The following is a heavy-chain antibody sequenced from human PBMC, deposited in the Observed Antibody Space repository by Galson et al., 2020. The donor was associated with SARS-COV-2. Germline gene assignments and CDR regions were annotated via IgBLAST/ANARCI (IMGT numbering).Heavy chain of an antibody. Sequence: SVKVSCKASGGTFSSYAISWVRQAPGQGLEWMGGIIPILDIANYAQKFQGRVTITADKSTSTAYMELSSLRSEDTAVYYCARVRVVWRRFLEWSLINWFDPWGQGTLVTVSS. V-gene: IGHV1-69*10. CDR2: IIPILDIA. CDR3: ARVRVVWRRFLEWSLINWFDP. D-gene: IGHD3-3*01. CDR1: GGTFSSYA. J-gene: IGHJ5*02.